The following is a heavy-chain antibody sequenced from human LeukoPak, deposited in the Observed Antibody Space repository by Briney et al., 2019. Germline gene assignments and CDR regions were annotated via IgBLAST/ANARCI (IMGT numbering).Heavy chain of an antibody. D-gene: IGHD6-13*01. Sequence: SQTLSLTCAISGDSVSSNSAAWNWIRQSPSRGLEWLGRTYYRSKWYNDYAVSVKSRITINPDTSKNQFSLQLNSVTPEDTGVYYCTRDWALAAAGPGTFDIWGQGTMVTVSS. CDR3: TRDWALAAAGPGTFDI. CDR2: TYYRSKWYN. V-gene: IGHV6-1*01. J-gene: IGHJ3*02. CDR1: GDSVSSNSAA.